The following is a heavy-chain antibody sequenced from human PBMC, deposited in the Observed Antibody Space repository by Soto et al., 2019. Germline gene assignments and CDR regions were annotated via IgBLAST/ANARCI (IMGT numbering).Heavy chain of an antibody. D-gene: IGHD2-2*01. CDR3: AKDEGAVVPGTIDY. CDR2: ISGSGGSV. Sequence: GGSLRLSCAASGFTFSSYAMNWVRQAPGMGLEWVSCISGSGGSVYYVDSVKGRFTISRDNSKNTVFLQMNSLRAEDTAVYYCAKDEGAVVPGTIDYWGQGALVTVSS. J-gene: IGHJ4*02. V-gene: IGHV3-23*01. CDR1: GFTFSSYA.